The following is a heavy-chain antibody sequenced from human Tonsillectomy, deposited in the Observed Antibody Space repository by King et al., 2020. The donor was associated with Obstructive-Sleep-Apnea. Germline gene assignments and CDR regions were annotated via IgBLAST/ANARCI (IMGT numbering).Heavy chain of an antibody. CDR2: ISWNSGRI. Sequence: DVQLVESGGGLVQPGRSLRLSCAASGFTFDDYAMHLVRQAPGKGLEWVSGISWNSGRIGYADSVKGRFTISRDNAKNSLFLQMNSLRTEDTALYYCAKDLSSGWYGPVDYWGQGTLVTVSS. D-gene: IGHD6-19*01. V-gene: IGHV3-9*01. J-gene: IGHJ4*02. CDR3: AKDLSSGWYGPVDY. CDR1: GFTFDDYA.